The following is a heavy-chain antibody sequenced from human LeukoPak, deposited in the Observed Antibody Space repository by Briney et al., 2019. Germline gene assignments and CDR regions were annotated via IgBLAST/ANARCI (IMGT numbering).Heavy chain of an antibody. V-gene: IGHV1-18*01. CDR3: ARGASGSGSYYSDY. D-gene: IGHD3-10*01. J-gene: IGHJ4*02. CDR1: GYTFTSYG. CDR2: ISAYNGNT. Sequence: ASVKVSCKASGYTFTSYGISWVRQAPGQGLEWMGWISAYNGNTNYAQKLQGRVTMTRNTSISTAYMELSSLRSEDTAVYYCARGASGSGSYYSDYWGQGTLVTVSS.